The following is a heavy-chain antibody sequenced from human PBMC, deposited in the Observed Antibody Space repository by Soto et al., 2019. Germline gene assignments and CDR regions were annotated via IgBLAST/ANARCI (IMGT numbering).Heavy chain of an antibody. CDR2: AYYRSRWRY. J-gene: IGHJ4*02. Sequence: SQTLSLTCAICGDSVSNNGATWECIIHSPSRGLEWLGRAYYRSRWRYDYATSVRGRITINPDTSKNQFSLQLNSVTPEDTAVYYCARDPPDFNSGFDYWGQGTPVTVSS. CDR1: GDSVSNNGAT. CDR3: ARDPPDFNSGFDY. V-gene: IGHV6-1*01. D-gene: IGHD2-15*01.